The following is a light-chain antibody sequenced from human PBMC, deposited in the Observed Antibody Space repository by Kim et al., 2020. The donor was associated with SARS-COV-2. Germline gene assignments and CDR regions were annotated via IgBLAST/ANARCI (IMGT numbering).Light chain of an antibody. CDR1: QDISNY. CDR2: DAS. CDR3: QQYDNLPPYT. V-gene: IGKV1-33*01. Sequence: DIQMTQSPSSLSASVGDRVTITCQASQDISNYLNWYQQKPGKAPKLLIYDASNLETGVPSRFSGSGSGTDFTFTISSLQPEDIATYYCQQYDNLPPYTFGPGTKLEI. J-gene: IGKJ2*01.